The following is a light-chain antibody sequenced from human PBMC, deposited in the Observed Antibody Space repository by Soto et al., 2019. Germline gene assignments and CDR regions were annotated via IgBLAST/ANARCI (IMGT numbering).Light chain of an antibody. J-gene: IGKJ5*01. V-gene: IGKV1-9*01. CDR2: AAS. Sequence: DIQLTQSPSFLSASVGDRVTITCRASQGISSYLAWYQQKPGKAPKLLIYAASTLQSGVPSRFSGSGSGTEFTLTISSLQPEDFANYYCQQLNSYPTITFGQGTRLEIK. CDR1: QGISSY. CDR3: QQLNSYPTIT.